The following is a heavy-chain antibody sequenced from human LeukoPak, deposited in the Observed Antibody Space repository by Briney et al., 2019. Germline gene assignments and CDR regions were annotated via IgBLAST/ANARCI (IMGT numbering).Heavy chain of an antibody. CDR3: ARGEYSSGWYPIPKGFDP. Sequence: GGSLRLSCAASGFTFSDYYMSWIRQAPGKGLEWVSYISSSGSTIYYADSVKGRFTISRDNAKNSLYLQMNTLRAEDTAVYYCARGEYSSGWYPIPKGFDPWGQGTLVTVSS. D-gene: IGHD6-19*01. CDR1: GFTFSDYY. J-gene: IGHJ5*02. CDR2: ISSSGSTI. V-gene: IGHV3-11*04.